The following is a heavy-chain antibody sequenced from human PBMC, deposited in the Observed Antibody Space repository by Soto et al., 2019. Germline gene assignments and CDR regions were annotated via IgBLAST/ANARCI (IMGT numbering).Heavy chain of an antibody. D-gene: IGHD3-3*01. Sequence: EVQLVESGGGLVQPGGSLRLSCAASGFTFSLYWMHWVRQAPGKGLVWVSRINGDGSRTNYADSVKGRFTISRDNAKNTLYLQMSNLRADDTAMYYCTTTGVWIFDAFDIWGQGTLLSVSS. V-gene: IGHV3-74*01. CDR1: GFTFSLYW. CDR2: INGDGSRT. J-gene: IGHJ3*02. CDR3: TTTGVWIFDAFDI.